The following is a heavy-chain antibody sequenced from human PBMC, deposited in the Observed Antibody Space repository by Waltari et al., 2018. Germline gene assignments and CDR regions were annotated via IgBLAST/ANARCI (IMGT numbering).Heavy chain of an antibody. J-gene: IGHJ4*02. CDR2: IYTSGST. Sequence: QVQLQESGPGLVKPSQTLSLTCTVSGGSISSGSYYWSWIRQPAGKGLEWIGYIYTSGSTNYNPSLKSRVTISVDTSKNQFSLKLSSVTAADTAVYYCARGNLAEVFDYWGQGTLVTVSS. CDR3: ARGNLAEVFDY. CDR1: GGSISSGSYY. V-gene: IGHV4-61*09. D-gene: IGHD6-19*01.